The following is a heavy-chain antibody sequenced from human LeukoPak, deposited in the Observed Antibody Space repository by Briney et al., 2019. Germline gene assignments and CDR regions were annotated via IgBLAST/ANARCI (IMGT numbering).Heavy chain of an antibody. CDR3: ARDGPAYSSDY. D-gene: IGHD5-18*01. Sequence: GGALRLSCTSSGFTFCDYAMSWVRQAPGKGREWVSCISTSGNTKYYADSVKGRFTISRDNARSSLNLQMNNLRAEDTAVYYCARDGPAYSSDYWGQGTLVTVSS. J-gene: IGHJ4*02. CDR1: GFTFCDYA. V-gene: IGHV3-48*03. CDR2: ISTSGNTK.